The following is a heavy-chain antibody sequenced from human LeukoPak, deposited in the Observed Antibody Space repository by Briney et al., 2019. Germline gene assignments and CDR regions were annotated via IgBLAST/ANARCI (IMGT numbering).Heavy chain of an antibody. CDR2: IKQDGSEK. V-gene: IGHV3-7*01. D-gene: IGHD3-16*01. Sequence: PGGSLRLSCAASGFTFSSYWMSWVRQAPGKGLEWVANIKQDGSEKYYVDSVKGRFTISRDNAKNTLYLQMNSLRAEDTAVYYCVRVRGTYMKGAFDFWGQGTMVTVSS. J-gene: IGHJ3*01. CDR1: GFTFSSYW. CDR3: VRVRGTYMKGAFDF.